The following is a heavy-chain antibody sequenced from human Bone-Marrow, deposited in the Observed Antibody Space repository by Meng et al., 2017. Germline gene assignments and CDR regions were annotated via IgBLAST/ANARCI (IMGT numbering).Heavy chain of an antibody. V-gene: IGHV4-34*01. CDR1: GGSFSDYY. CDR3: ARGPTTMAHDFDY. Sequence: PRQWRAGLLKLSETLSLTCVVSGGSFSDYYGSWIRQPPGKGLEWIGEINHSGSTNYNPSLESRATISVDTSQNNLSLKLSSVTAADSAVYYCARGPTTMAHDFDYWGQGTLVTVSS. D-gene: IGHD4-11*01. J-gene: IGHJ4*02. CDR2: INHSGST.